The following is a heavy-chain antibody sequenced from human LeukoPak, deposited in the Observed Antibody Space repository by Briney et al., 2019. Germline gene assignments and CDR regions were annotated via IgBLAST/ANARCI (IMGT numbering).Heavy chain of an antibody. CDR1: GYTLTELS. D-gene: IGHD1-14*01. CDR3: ASNRIEFDP. Sequence: ASVKVSCKVSGYTLTELSMHWVRQAPGKGLEWMGGFDPEDGETIYAEKFQGRVTITADTSTDTAYMELSSLRSEDTAVYYCASNRIEFDPWGQGTLVTVSS. CDR2: FDPEDGET. V-gene: IGHV1-24*01. J-gene: IGHJ5*02.